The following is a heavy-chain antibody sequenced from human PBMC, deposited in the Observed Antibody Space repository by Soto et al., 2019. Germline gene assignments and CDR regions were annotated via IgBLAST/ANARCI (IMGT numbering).Heavy chain of an antibody. V-gene: IGHV3-23*01. CDR3: VKARSGYDFDY. D-gene: IGHD5-12*01. Sequence: GGSLRLCCAASGFTFSSYVMSWVRQAPGKGLEWVSAISGSGSGTYYADSVKGRFTISRDNSKNTLYVQMNSLRAEDTAVYYCVKARSGYDFDYWGQGTLVTVSS. J-gene: IGHJ4*02. CDR2: ISGSGSGT. CDR1: GFTFSSYV.